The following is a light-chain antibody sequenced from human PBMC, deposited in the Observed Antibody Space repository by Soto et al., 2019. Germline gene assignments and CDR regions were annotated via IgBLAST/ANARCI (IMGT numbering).Light chain of an antibody. V-gene: IGKV3-15*01. CDR2: GAS. J-gene: IGKJ4*01. Sequence: VMTQAPATLSVSPGERATLSCRASQSVSSSYLAWYQQKPGQAPRLLIYGASTRATGIPARFSGSGSGTEFTLTISSLQSEDFAVYYCQQYNNWPPTFGGGTKVDIK. CDR1: QSVSSSY. CDR3: QQYNNWPPT.